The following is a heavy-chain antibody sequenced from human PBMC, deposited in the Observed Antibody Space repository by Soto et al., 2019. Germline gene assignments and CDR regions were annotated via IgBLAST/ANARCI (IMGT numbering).Heavy chain of an antibody. D-gene: IGHD1-26*01. J-gene: IGHJ4*02. Sequence: ASVKVSCKASGYTFTVYYMHWVRQAPGQGLAWMGWINPKSGGTMYPQKVQGRVTMTWDTSISTAYMALTRLRSDDTAVYYCARDLAKGGGSAGFDYWGQGTLVTVSS. CDR1: GYTFTVYY. CDR3: ARDLAKGGGSAGFDY. CDR2: INPKSGGT. V-gene: IGHV1-2*02.